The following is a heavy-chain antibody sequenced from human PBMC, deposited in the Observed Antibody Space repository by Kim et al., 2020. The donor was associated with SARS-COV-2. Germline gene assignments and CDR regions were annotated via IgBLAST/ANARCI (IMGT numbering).Heavy chain of an antibody. Sequence: SETLSLTCAVYGGSFSGYYWSWIRQPPGKGLEWIGEINHSGSTNYNPSLKSRVTISVDTSKNQFSLKLSSVTAADRAVYYCARGTVVGVVVTYAFDIWGQGTMVSV. CDR1: GGSFSGYY. CDR3: ARGTVVGVVVTYAFDI. D-gene: IGHD3-22*01. V-gene: IGHV4-34*01. CDR2: INHSGST. J-gene: IGHJ3*02.